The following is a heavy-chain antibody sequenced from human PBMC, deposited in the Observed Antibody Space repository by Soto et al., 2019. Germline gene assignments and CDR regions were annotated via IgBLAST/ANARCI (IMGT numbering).Heavy chain of an antibody. V-gene: IGHV3-33*01. D-gene: IGHD6-13*01. Sequence: GGSLRLSCAASGFTFSSYGMHWVRQAPGKGLEWVAVIWYDGSNKYYADSVKGRFTISRDNSKNTLYLQMNSLRAEDTAVYYCARKESSSWYYYYGMAVWGQGTTVTVFS. CDR1: GFTFSSYG. CDR3: ARKESSSWYYYYGMAV. CDR2: IWYDGSNK. J-gene: IGHJ6*02.